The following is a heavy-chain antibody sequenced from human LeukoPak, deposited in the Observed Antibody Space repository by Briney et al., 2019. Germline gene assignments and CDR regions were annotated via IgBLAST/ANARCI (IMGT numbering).Heavy chain of an antibody. Sequence: PGGSLRLSCAASGFTLSSTAMAWVRQAPGKGLEWVSAMNGGNDGTHYADSVKGRFTISRDNSKNMLYLQMNSLGAEDTARYYCGKDFWGFSFGYWGQGTLVTVSS. CDR2: MNGGNDGT. J-gene: IGHJ4*02. D-gene: IGHD7-27*01. CDR3: GKDFWGFSFGY. CDR1: GFTLSSTA. V-gene: IGHV3-23*01.